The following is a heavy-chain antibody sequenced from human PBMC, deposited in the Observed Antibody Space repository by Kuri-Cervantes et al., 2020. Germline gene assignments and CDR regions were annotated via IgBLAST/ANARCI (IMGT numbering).Heavy chain of an antibody. CDR2: TYSGGST. Sequence: ETLSLTCAASGFTVSSNYMSWVRQAPGKGLEWVSVTYSGGSTYYADSVKGRFTISRDNAKNTLYLQINSLRAEDTAVYYCARDRTGEGWFDPWGQGTLVTVSS. V-gene: IGHV3-53*01. J-gene: IGHJ5*02. CDR1: GFTVSSNY. D-gene: IGHD7-27*01. CDR3: ARDRTGEGWFDP.